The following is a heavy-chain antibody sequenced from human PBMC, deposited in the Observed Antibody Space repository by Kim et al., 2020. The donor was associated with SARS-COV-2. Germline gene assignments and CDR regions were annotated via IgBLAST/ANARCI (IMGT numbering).Heavy chain of an antibody. CDR3: ARVLQYRSYSSLGNWFDP. J-gene: IGHJ5*02. D-gene: IGHD2-21*01. CDR2: ISAYNGNT. CDR1: GYTFTSYG. V-gene: IGHV1-18*01. Sequence: ASVKVSCKASGYTFTSYGISWVRQAPGQGLEWMGWISAYNGNTNYAQKLQGRVTMTTDTSTSTAYMELRSLRSDDTAVYYCARVLQYRSYSSLGNWFDPWGQGTLVTVSS.